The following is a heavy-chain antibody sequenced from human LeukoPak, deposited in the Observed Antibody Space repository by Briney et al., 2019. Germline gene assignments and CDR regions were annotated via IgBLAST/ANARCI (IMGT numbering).Heavy chain of an antibody. CDR1: GFTFSSYA. CDR3: SKGHISGWNSYES. Sequence: GRSLRLSCAASGFTFSSYARHWVRQAPGKGLEGVAVISYDGSNKYYADSVKVRFTISRDNSKVTLYLKMKRLRAEDTALYYCSKGHISGWNSYESWGQGALVTVSS. V-gene: IGHV3-30*04. J-gene: IGHJ4*02. CDR2: ISYDGSNK. D-gene: IGHD6-19*01.